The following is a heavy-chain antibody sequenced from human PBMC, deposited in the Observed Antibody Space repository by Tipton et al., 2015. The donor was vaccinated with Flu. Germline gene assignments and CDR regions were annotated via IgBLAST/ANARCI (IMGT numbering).Heavy chain of an antibody. D-gene: IGHD6-13*01. CDR2: IKQDGSEK. CDR3: VRAVGGAAAL. Sequence: SLRLSCAASGFTFSSYWMSWVRQAPGKGLEWVANIKQDGSEKYYVDSVKGRFTISRDNAQKSLSLQMNSLRAEDTALYFCVRAVGGAAALWGQGTMVIVSS. J-gene: IGHJ3*01. V-gene: IGHV3-7*03. CDR1: GFTFSSYW.